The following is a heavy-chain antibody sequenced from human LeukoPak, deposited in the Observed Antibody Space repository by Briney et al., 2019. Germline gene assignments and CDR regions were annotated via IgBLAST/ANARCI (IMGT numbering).Heavy chain of an antibody. Sequence: ASEKVSCKASGYTFTDYYMHWVRQAPGQGLEWMGWINANSGGTKYAQKFQGRVTSTRDTSISKAHMELSRLRSDDTAVYYCARDPTLVRSRYYYDSSGYYGEEVYFDYWGQGTLVTVSS. V-gene: IGHV1-2*02. D-gene: IGHD3-22*01. CDR1: GYTFTDYY. CDR2: INANSGGT. CDR3: ARDPTLVRSRYYYDSSGYYGEEVYFDY. J-gene: IGHJ4*02.